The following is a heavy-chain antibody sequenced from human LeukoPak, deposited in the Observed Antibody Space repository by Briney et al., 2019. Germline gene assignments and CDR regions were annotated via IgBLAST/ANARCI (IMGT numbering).Heavy chain of an antibody. D-gene: IGHD3-10*01. V-gene: IGHV3-30*18. CDR2: ISYDGSNK. J-gene: IGHJ6*02. CDR1: GFTFSIYW. CDR3: AKSPMVRGVPVFTYHYYYGMDV. Sequence: GGSLRLSCAAPGFTFSIYWMHWVRQAPGKGLEWVAVISYDGSNKYYADSVKGRFTISRDNSKNTLYLQMNSLRAEDTAVYYCAKSPMVRGVPVFTYHYYYGMDVWGQGTTVTVSS.